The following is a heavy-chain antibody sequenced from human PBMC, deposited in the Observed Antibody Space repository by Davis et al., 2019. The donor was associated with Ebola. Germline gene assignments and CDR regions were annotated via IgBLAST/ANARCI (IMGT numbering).Heavy chain of an antibody. J-gene: IGHJ6*02. Sequence: GESLKISCAASGFIFTSYWMTWVRQAPGKGLEWVANIKPDGIETHYGDSVKGRFTISRDNAKNSLYLQMNSLRDEDTAVYYCARDRLIRFLQWPLGMDVWGQGTTVTVSS. CDR3: ARDRLIRFLQWPLGMDV. CDR2: IKPDGIET. CDR1: GFIFTSYW. V-gene: IGHV3-7*01. D-gene: IGHD3-3*01.